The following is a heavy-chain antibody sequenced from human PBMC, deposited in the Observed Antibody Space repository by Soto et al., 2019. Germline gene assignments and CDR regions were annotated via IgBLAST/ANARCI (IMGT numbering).Heavy chain of an antibody. V-gene: IGHV4-4*07. CDR2: IYSSGST. D-gene: IGHD6-13*01. CDR3: ARSSHKESWFDP. J-gene: IGHJ5*02. CDR1: NGSISNFY. Sequence: QVQLQESGPGLVKPSETLSLSCTVPNGSISNFYWNWIRHPAGKGLEWIGRIYSSGSTNYNPSLRSRVTMSVDTSKNQFSLKLSSVTAADTAVYYCARSSHKESWFDPWGQGTLVTVSS.